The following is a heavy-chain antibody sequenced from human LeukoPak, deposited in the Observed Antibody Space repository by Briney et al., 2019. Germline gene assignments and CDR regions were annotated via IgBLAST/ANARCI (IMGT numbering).Heavy chain of an antibody. CDR3: AREEGGWAFDY. D-gene: IGHD6-19*01. J-gene: IGHJ4*02. CDR2: IYYSGST. V-gene: IGHV4-30-4*08. CDR1: GGSISSGDYY. Sequence: PSETLSLTCTVSGGSISSGDYYWSWIRQPPGKGLEWIGYIYYSGSTYYNPSLKSRVTISVDTSKNQFSLKLSSVTAADTAVYYRAREEGGWAFDYWGQGTLVTVSS.